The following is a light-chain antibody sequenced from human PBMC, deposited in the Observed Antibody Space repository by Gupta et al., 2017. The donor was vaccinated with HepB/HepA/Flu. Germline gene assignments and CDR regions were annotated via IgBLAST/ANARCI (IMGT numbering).Light chain of an antibody. CDR1: QSVRSSY. Sequence: GTLSCRARQSVRSSYLAWYQQKPGQAPRLLIYGAAIRDTGIQDRFSGSGCGKDVTLTISRRDQEDFAVYYCQQDRSYPIFTFGHGTNVDIK. J-gene: IGKJ3*01. V-gene: IGKV3-20*01. CDR3: QQDRSYPIFT. CDR2: GAA.